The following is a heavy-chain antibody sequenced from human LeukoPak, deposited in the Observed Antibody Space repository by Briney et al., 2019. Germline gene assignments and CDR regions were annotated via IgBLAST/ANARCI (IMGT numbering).Heavy chain of an antibody. D-gene: IGHD2-15*01. Sequence: ASVKVSCKTSGYTFTNNDIHWVRQAPGQALEWMGWMHPNSGNTGYAQKFQGRVTMTRNTSISTAYMELSSLRSEDTAVYYCARVPPTKYCSGGSCYYQHWGQGTLVTVSS. J-gene: IGHJ1*01. CDR2: MHPNSGNT. V-gene: IGHV1-8*01. CDR3: ARVPPTKYCSGGSCYYQH. CDR1: GYTFTNND.